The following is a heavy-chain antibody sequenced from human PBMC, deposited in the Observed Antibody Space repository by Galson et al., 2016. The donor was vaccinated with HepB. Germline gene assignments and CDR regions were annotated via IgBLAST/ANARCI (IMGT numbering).Heavy chain of an antibody. D-gene: IGHD2-15*01. CDR1: GDSISSSTHH. V-gene: IGHV4-39*01. CDR3: ARLRLAVVPPAPLNWYFDL. Sequence: SETLSLTCTVSGDSISSSTHHWGWIRQSPGMGLEWIGSIYYTGSTYHNPSLKSRISITADTSKNQFPLKVISVTAADTALYYCARLRLAVVPPAPLNWYFDLWGRGTLVTVSS. J-gene: IGHJ2*01. CDR2: IYYTGST.